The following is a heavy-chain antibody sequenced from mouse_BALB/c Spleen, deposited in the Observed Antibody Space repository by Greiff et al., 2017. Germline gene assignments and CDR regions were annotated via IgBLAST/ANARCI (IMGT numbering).Heavy chain of an antibody. V-gene: IGHV2-6-5*01. CDR3: AGSGTDDYDGFAY. CDR2: IWGGGST. J-gene: IGHJ3*01. CDR1: GFSLTDYG. Sequence: QVQLQQSGPGLVAPSQSLSITCTVSGFSLTDYGVSWIRQPPGKGLEWLGVIWGGGSTYYNSALKSRLSISKDNSKSQVFLKMNSLQTDDTAMYYCAGSGTDDYDGFAYWGQGTLVTVSA. D-gene: IGHD2-4*01.